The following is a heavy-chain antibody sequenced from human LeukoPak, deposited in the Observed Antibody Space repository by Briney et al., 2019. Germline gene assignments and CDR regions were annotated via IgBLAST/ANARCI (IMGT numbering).Heavy chain of an antibody. V-gene: IGHV3-73*01. CDR3: TVYSSGPPQDY. Sequence: LPGGSLRLSCAASGFTFSGSAMHWVRQASGKGLEWVGRIRSKANSYATAYAAPVKGRFTSTRDDSKNTAYLQMKSLKTEDTAVYYCTVYSSGPPQDYWGQGTLVTVSS. D-gene: IGHD6-19*01. CDR1: GFTFSGSA. J-gene: IGHJ4*02. CDR2: IRSKANSYAT.